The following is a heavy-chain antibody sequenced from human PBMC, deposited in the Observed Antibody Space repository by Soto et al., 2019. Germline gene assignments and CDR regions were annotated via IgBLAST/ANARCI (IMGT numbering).Heavy chain of an antibody. J-gene: IGHJ4*02. CDR1: GFTFSSYG. D-gene: IGHD2-8*01. V-gene: IGHV3-30*03. CDR2: TSYDGTKK. Sequence: SLGLSCEAAGFTFSSYGMHWVRQAPGKGLEWVAITSYDGTKKYYAGSVKGRFTISRDNSKNTLYLQMNSLRTEDTAVYSCATEQKTNYSDTRDHPRPYDYWGPGTLVTVSS. CDR3: ATEQKTNYSDTRDHPRPYDY.